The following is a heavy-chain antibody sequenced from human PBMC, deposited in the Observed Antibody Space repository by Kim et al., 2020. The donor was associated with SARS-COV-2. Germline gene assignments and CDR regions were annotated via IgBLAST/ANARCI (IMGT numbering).Heavy chain of an antibody. V-gene: IGHV4-59*13. D-gene: IGHD3-22*01. CDR3: ARDNDSSGYQYYFDY. CDR2: IYYSGST. Sequence: SETLSLTCTVSGGSISSYYWSWIRQPPGKGLEWIGYIYYSGSTNYNPSLKSRVTISVDTSKNQFSLKLSSVTAADTAVYYCARDNDSSGYQYYFDYSGQG. CDR1: GGSISSYY. J-gene: IGHJ4*02.